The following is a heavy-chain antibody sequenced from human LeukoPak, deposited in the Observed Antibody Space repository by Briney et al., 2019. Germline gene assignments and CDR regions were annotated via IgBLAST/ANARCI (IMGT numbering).Heavy chain of an antibody. Sequence: SETLSLTCTVSGGSISSSSYYWGWIRQPPGKGLEWIGTMYYSGSTYYNPSLKSRVTISIDTSKNHFSLELSSVTATDTATYYCARQGGGGRAFDIWGQGTMVTVSS. CDR1: GGSISSSSYY. J-gene: IGHJ3*02. D-gene: IGHD1-26*01. CDR2: MYYSGST. CDR3: ARQGGGGRAFDI. V-gene: IGHV4-39*01.